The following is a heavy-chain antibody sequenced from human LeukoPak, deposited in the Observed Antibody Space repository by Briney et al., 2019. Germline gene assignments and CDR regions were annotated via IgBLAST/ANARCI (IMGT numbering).Heavy chain of an antibody. J-gene: IGHJ4*02. Sequence: PGGSLRLSCVASGFTFSSYAMSWVRQAPRKGLEWVSAISGSGGSTYYADLVKGGFTISRDSSENTLYLQMNSLRAEDTAVYYCARSGSHDYWGQGTLVTVSS. CDR1: GFTFSSYA. D-gene: IGHD1-26*01. CDR2: ISGSGGST. V-gene: IGHV3-23*01. CDR3: ARSGSHDY.